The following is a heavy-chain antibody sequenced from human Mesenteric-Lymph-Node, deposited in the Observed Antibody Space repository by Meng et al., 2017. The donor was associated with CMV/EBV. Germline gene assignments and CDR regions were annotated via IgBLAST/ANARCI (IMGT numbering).Heavy chain of an antibody. J-gene: IGHJ4*02. CDR3: ARERGRRDGYNFPYY. D-gene: IGHD5-24*01. CDR1: GYTFTDYY. Sequence: ASVKVSCKASGYTFTDYYMHWVRQAPGQGLEWMGWIDPNTGGANYAQVFQGRVTMTRDTSISTAYMELSRLRSDDSAMYYCARERGRRDGYNFPYYWGQGTLVTVSS. CDR2: IDPNTGGA. V-gene: IGHV1-2*02.